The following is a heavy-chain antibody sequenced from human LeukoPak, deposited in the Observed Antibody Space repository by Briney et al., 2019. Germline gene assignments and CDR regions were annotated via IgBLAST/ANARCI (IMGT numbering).Heavy chain of an antibody. Sequence: PSETLSLTCTVSGGSITTYYWSWIRQPAGKGLEWIGRIYTSGSTNYNPSLKSRVTMSVDTSKNQFSLKLSSVTAADTGVYYCARLTKNDSGSFRFGKKKRGYMDVWGKGTTVTITS. CDR1: GGSITTYY. CDR2: IYTSGST. D-gene: IGHD3-10*01. J-gene: IGHJ6*03. V-gene: IGHV4-4*07. CDR3: ARLTKNDSGSFRFGKKKRGYMDV.